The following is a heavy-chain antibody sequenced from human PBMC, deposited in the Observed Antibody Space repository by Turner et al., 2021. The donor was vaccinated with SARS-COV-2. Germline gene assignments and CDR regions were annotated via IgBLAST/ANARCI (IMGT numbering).Heavy chain of an antibody. CDR2: ISYDGSNK. D-gene: IGHD6-13*01. CDR3: ARWGIAAADTSFDY. J-gene: IGHJ4*02. V-gene: IGHV3-30*03. Sequence: VQLVESGGGVVQPGRSLRLSCAASGFTFSSYGMHWVRQAPGKGLEWVAVISYDGSNKYYADSVKGRFTISRDNSKNTLYLQMNSLRAEDTAVYYCARWGIAAADTSFDYWGQGTLVTVSS. CDR1: GFTFSSYG.